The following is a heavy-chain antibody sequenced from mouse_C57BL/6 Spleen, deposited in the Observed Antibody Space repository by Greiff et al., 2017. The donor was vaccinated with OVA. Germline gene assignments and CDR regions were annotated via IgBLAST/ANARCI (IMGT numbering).Heavy chain of an antibody. J-gene: IGHJ4*01. CDR1: GYSFTDYN. CDR3: ARLGRYSNFYYAMDY. V-gene: IGHV1-39*01. Sequence: EVKLVESGPELVKPGASVKISCKASGYSFTDYNMNWVKQSNGKSLEWIGVINPNYGTTSYNQKFKGKATLTVDQSSSTAYMQLNSLTSEDSAVYYCARLGRYSNFYYAMDYWGQGTSVTVSS. D-gene: IGHD2-5*01. CDR2: INPNYGTT.